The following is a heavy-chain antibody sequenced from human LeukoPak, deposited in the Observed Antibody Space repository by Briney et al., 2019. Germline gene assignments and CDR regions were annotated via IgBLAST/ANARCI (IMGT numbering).Heavy chain of an antibody. CDR2: IYYSGST. J-gene: IGHJ6*02. CDR3: ARGVYSSSWGDYYYYGMDV. V-gene: IGHV4-59*01. CDR1: GGSISSYY. Sequence: SETLSLTCTVSGGSISSYYWSWIRQPPGKGLEWIGYIYYSGSTNYNPSLKSRVTISVDTSKNQFSLKLSSVTAADTAVCYCARGVYSSSWGDYYYYGMDVWGQGTTVTVSS. D-gene: IGHD6-13*01.